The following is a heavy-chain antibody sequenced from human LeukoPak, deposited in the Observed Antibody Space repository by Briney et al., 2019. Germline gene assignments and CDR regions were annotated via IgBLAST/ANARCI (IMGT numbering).Heavy chain of an antibody. V-gene: IGHV3-23*01. CDR3: AKDWQSWSQGYFDY. J-gene: IGHJ4*02. Sequence: GGSLRLSCAASGFTFGDYAMRWVRQAPGKGLEWVSAISGVSGSTTIYAASVKGRFTVSRDNSKSRLFLQMNSLRAEDTAVYYCAKDWQSWSQGYFDYWGQGTLVTVSS. CDR1: GFTFGDYA. CDR2: ISGVSGSTT. D-gene: IGHD2-8*01.